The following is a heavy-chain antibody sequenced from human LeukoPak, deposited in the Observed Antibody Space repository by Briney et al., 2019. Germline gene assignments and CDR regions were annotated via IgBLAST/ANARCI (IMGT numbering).Heavy chain of an antibody. V-gene: IGHV4-34*01. J-gene: IGHJ4*02. CDR2: INHSGST. D-gene: IGHD1-26*01. CDR3: ARGSREGATSY. Sequence: SETLSLTCAVYGGSFSGYYWSWIRQPPGKGLEWIGEINHSGSTNYNPSLKSRVTISVDTSKNQFSLKLSSVTAADTAVYYCARGSREGATSYWGQGTLVTVSS. CDR1: GGSFSGYY.